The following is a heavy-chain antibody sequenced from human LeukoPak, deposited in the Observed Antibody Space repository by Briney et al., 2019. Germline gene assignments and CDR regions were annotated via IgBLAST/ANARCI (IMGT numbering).Heavy chain of an antibody. CDR3: ARDHRYAFDN. CDR1: GFTFSDYS. V-gene: IGHV3-48*04. D-gene: IGHD5-12*01. Sequence: GGSLRLSCAASGFTFSDYSMNWVRQAPGKGLEWISYVGISSGNTKYADSVKGRFTISGDSAKNSVFLQMNSLRVEDTAVYYCARDHRYAFDNWGQGTLVTASS. J-gene: IGHJ4*02. CDR2: VGISSGNT.